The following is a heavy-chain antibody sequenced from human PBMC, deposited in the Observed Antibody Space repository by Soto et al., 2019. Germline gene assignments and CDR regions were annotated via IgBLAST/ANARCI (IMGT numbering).Heavy chain of an antibody. CDR1: GGSISSYY. V-gene: IGHV4-59*08. CDR3: ARYFRGVISPFDY. D-gene: IGHD3-10*01. CDR2: IYHSGST. Sequence: QVQLQESGPGLVKPSETLSLTCTVSGGSISSYYWSWIRQPPGKGLEWIGYIYHSGSTNYNPSLKSRVTISVDTPKNHFSLKLSSVTAADTAVYYCARYFRGVISPFDYWGQGTLVTVSS. J-gene: IGHJ4*02.